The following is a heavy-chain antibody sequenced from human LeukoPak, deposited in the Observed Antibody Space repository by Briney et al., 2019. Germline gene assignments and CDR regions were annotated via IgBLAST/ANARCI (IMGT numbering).Heavy chain of an antibody. CDR1: GGSISSSSYY. V-gene: IGHV4-39*01. D-gene: IGHD3-22*01. CDR2: IYYSGST. J-gene: IGHJ4*02. Sequence: NPSETLSLTCTVSGGSISSSSYYWGWIRQPPGKGLEWIGSIYYSGSTYYNPSLKGRVTISVDTSKNQFSLKLSSVTAADTAVYYCARLYYDSSGPSFDYWGQGTLVTVSS. CDR3: ARLYYDSSGPSFDY.